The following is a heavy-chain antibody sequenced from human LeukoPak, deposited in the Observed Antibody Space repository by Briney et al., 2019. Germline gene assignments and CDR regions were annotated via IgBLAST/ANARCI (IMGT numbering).Heavy chain of an antibody. V-gene: IGHV4-39*02. J-gene: IGHJ4*02. D-gene: IGHD1-26*01. Sequence: PSETLSLTCTISGGSISSSSYYWGWIRQPPGKGLEWIGSIYYSGSTYYNPSLKSRVTISVDTSKNQFSLKLSSVTAADTAVYYCARDTTPRRYYFDYWGQGTLVTVSS. CDR1: GGSISSSSYY. CDR2: IYYSGST. CDR3: ARDTTPRRYYFDY.